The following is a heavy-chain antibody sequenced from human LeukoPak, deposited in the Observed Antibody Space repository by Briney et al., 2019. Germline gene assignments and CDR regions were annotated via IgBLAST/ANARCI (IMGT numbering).Heavy chain of an antibody. CDR1: GGSFSGYY. CDR2: INHSGST. D-gene: IGHD3-10*01. CDR3: TKSDGYGLIRI. J-gene: IGHJ3*02. Sequence: PSETLSLTCAVYGGSFSGYYWSWIRQPPGKGLEWIGEINHSGSTNYNPSLKSRVTISLDTSKNQFSLKVISMTAADTAAYYCTKSDGYGLIRICGRGTMVTVSS. V-gene: IGHV4-34*03.